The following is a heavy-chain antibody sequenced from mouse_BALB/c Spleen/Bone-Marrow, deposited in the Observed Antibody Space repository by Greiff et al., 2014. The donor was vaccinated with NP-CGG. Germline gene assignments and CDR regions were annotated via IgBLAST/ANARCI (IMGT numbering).Heavy chain of an antibody. CDR2: INPNNGGT. CDR3: TRGRTWDFDY. CDR1: GYTFTTYY. D-gene: IGHD4-1*01. J-gene: IGHJ2*01. Sequence: GAELVKPGTSVKLSCKASGYTFTTYYMYWVKQRPGQGFEWIGEINPNNGGTNFKEKFKSKATLTVDKSSSTAYMQLSSLTSEDSAVYYCTRGRTWDFDYWGQGTALTVSS. V-gene: IGHV1S81*02.